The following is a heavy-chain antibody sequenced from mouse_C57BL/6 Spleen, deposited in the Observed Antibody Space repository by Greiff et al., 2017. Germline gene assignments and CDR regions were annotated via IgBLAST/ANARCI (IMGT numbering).Heavy chain of an antibody. V-gene: IGHV1-69*01. Sequence: QVQLQQPGAELVMPGASVKLSCKASGYTFTSYWMHWVKQRPGQGLEWIGEIDPSDSYTNYNQKFKGKSTLTVDKSSTTAYMQLSSLTSEDSAVYYCASGYYYSSSPHCYFDVWGTGTTVTVSS. CDR1: GYTFTSYW. D-gene: IGHD1-1*01. CDR2: IDPSDSYT. J-gene: IGHJ1*03. CDR3: ASGYYYSSSPHCYFDV.